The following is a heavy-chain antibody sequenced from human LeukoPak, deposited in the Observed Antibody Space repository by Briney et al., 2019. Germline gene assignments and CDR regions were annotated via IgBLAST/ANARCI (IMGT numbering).Heavy chain of an antibody. CDR1: GFTFSSYS. J-gene: IGHJ4*02. CDR2: IGSSSSYI. V-gene: IGHV3-21*01. D-gene: IGHD5-18*01. CDR3: AASTKHTAMVDY. Sequence: GGSLRLSCAASGFTFSSYSMNWVRQAPAKGLEWVSSIGSSSSYIYYADSVKGRFTISRDNAKNSLHLQMNSLRAEDTAVYYCAASTKHTAMVDYWGQGTLVTVSS.